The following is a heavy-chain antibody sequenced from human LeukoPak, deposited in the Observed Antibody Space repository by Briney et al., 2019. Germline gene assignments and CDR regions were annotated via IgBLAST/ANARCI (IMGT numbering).Heavy chain of an antibody. CDR3: VSQYYDILTGYRPTFEIDY. CDR2: IYYTGGT. J-gene: IGHJ4*02. CDR1: GGSISGSGYY. V-gene: IGHV4-39*01. D-gene: IGHD3-9*01. Sequence: SETLSLTCTVSGGSISGSGYYWVWLRQPPGKGLEWIATIYYTGGTYYNPSLKSRVTISVDTSKNQFSLKLSSVTVADTAVYYCVSQYYDILTGYRPTFEIDYWGQGTLVTVSS.